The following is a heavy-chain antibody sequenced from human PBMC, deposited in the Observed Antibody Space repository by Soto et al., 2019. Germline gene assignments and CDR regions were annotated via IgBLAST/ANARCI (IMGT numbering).Heavy chain of an antibody. V-gene: IGHV4-34*01. CDR2: INHRGSS. D-gene: IGHD1-7*01. J-gene: IGHJ6*02. CDR3: ARSDNRNSLYGVDV. CDR1: GGSLSGYY. Sequence: QVQLQQWGAGLLKTSENLSLTCAVYGGSLSGYYWSWIRQSPGKGLEWIGEINHRGSSDYNPSLKSRVTISIDASKNHVSLELTSVTAAVTAVYYCARSDNRNSLYGVDVWGQGTAVTLSS.